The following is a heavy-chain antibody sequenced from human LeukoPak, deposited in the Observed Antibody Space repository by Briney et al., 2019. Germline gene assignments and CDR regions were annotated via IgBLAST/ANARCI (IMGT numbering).Heavy chain of an antibody. CDR2: LLYSGST. CDR1: GASISDYY. J-gene: IGHJ2*01. V-gene: IGHV4-59*01. CDR3: ARTGRRGYFDF. D-gene: IGHD1-14*01. Sequence: SETLSHTCNVSGASISDYYWSWVRQSPEKGLEWIASLLYSGSTHYSPSLRSRVAISGDTSNNQFSLMLTSVTTTDTAVYYCARTGRRGYFDFWGRGTLVTVSS.